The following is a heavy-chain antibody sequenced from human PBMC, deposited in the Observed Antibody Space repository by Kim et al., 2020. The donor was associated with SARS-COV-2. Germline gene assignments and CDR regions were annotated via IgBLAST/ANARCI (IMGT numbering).Heavy chain of an antibody. CDR1: GFTVSSNY. V-gene: IGHV3-66*01. CDR2: IYSGGST. J-gene: IGHJ4*02. D-gene: IGHD3-10*01. CDR3: ASLSVGLVRGVYFDY. Sequence: GGSLRLSCAASGFTVSSNYMSWVRQAPGKGLEWVSVIYSGGSTYYADSVKGRFTISRDNSKNTLYLQMNSLRAEDTAVYYCASLSVGLVRGVYFDYWGQGTLVTVSS.